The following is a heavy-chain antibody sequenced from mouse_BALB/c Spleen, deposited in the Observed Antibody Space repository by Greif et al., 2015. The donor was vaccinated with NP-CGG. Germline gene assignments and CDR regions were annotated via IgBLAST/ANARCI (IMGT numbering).Heavy chain of an antibody. J-gene: IGHJ4*01. D-gene: IGHD2-10*02. Sequence: VQLQQSGPGLVAPSQSLSITCTVSGFSLTSYGVHWVRQPPGKGLEWLGVIWAGGSTNYNSALMSRLSISKDNSKSXVFLRMNSLQTDDTAMYYCARVYGNYLDYWGQGTSVTVSS. CDR1: GFSLTSYG. CDR3: ARVYGNYLDY. CDR2: IWAGGST. V-gene: IGHV2-9*02.